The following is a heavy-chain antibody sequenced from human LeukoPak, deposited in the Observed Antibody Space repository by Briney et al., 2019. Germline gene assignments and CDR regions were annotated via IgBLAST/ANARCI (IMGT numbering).Heavy chain of an antibody. D-gene: IGHD2-15*01. CDR1: GFTLSSYA. CDR3: ARVAAPGVYFDY. Sequence: GGSLRPSCAASGFTLSSYAMHWVRQAPGKGLGWGAVISYDGSNKYYADSVNGRFTISRDNSKNTLYLQMNSLRAEDTAVYYCARVAAPGVYFDYWGRGTLVTVSS. CDR2: ISYDGSNK. J-gene: IGHJ4*02. V-gene: IGHV3-30-3*01.